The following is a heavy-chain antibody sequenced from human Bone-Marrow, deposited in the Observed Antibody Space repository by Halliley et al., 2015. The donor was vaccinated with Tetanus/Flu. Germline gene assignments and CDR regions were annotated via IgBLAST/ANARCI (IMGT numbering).Heavy chain of an antibody. J-gene: IGHJ1*01. CDR1: GFTFSARY. Sequence: SLRLSCAASGFTFSARYMSWVRQAPGKGLEWVANINQDGSQKYYVDSVKGRFTISRDNAKNSVYLHMNSLTAEDTGLYFCVRDPSSDNFGMGSFWGQGTLVTVS. D-gene: IGHD6-6*01. CDR3: VRDPSSDNFGMGSF. CDR2: INQDGSQK. V-gene: IGHV3-7*01.